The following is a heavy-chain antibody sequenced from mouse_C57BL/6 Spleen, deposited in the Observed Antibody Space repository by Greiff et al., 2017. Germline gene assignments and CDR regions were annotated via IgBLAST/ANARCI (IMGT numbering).Heavy chain of an antibody. D-gene: IGHD2-5*01. J-gene: IGHJ2*01. Sequence: VQLQQSGPELVKPGASVKISCKASGYAFSSSWMNWVKQRPGKGLEWIGRIYPGDGDTNYNGKFKGKATLTADKSSSTAYMQLSSLTSEDSAVYFCAREGPYYSNLDYWGQGTTLTVSS. CDR1: GYAFSSSW. CDR2: IYPGDGDT. CDR3: AREGPYYSNLDY. V-gene: IGHV1-82*01.